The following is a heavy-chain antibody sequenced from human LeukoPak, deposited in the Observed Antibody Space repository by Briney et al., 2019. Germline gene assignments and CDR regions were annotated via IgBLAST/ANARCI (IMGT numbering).Heavy chain of an antibody. CDR3: ARAYYYDSSGPMDV. D-gene: IGHD3-22*01. V-gene: IGHV4-59*12. CDR2: IYESGST. J-gene: IGHJ6*03. CDR1: GGSISGYY. Sequence: SETPSLTCTDPGGSISGYYWRWIRQPPRKELGWIGYIYESGSTDYNPSLRSRVTISVDTSKNQFSLKLSSATAADTAVYYCARAYYYDSSGPMDVWGKGTTVTVSS.